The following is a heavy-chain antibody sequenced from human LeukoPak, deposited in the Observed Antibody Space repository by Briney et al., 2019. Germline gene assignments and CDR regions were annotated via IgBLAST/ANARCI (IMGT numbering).Heavy chain of an antibody. J-gene: IGHJ4*02. CDR2: IWYDGSNK. Sequence: PGGSLRLSCTASGFTFSDYGMHWVRQPPGKGLEWVAIIWYDGSNKTYKDSVKGRFTISRDNSKNTLYLQMNSLRAEDTAVYYCARGVDYYENSGTIDYWGQGTLVTVSS. D-gene: IGHD3-22*01. CDR3: ARGVDYYENSGTIDY. CDR1: GFTFSDYG. V-gene: IGHV3-33*01.